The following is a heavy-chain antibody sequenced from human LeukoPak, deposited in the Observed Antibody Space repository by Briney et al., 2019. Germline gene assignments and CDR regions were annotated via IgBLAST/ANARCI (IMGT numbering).Heavy chain of an antibody. V-gene: IGHV4-59*01. Sequence: SETLSLTRTVSGGSISSYYWSWIRQPPGKGLEWIGYIYYSGSTNYNPSLKSRVTISVDTSKNQFSLKLSSVTAADTAVYYCARETSGYTDYWGQGTLVTVSS. CDR3: ARETSGYTDY. CDR2: IYYSGST. J-gene: IGHJ4*02. D-gene: IGHD5-12*01. CDR1: GGSISSYY.